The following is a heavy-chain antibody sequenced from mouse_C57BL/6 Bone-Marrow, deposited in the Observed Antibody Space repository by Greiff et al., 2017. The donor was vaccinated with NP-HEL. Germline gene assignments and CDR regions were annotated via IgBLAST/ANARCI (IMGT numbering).Heavy chain of an antibody. J-gene: IGHJ3*01. CDR3: ARYDGIAY. CDR2: INPYNGDT. D-gene: IGHD2-3*01. V-gene: IGHV1-20*01. CDR1: GYSFTGYF. Sequence: VQLQQSGPELVKPGASVKISCKASGYSFTGYFMNWVMQSPGQSLEWIGRINPYNGDTFYNQKFKGKATLTVDKSSSTAHMELRSLTSEDSAGYYCARYDGIAYWGQGTLVTVSA.